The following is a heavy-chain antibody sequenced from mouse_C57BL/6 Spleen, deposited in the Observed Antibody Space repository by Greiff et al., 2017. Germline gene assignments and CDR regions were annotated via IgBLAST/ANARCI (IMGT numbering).Heavy chain of an antibody. V-gene: IGHV6-6*01. CDR2: IRNKANNPAT. CDR1: GFTFSDAW. J-gene: IGHJ2*01. CDR3: TRPLHEGY. Sequence: EVKLEESGGGLVQPGGSMKLSCAASGFTFSDAWMDWVRQSPEKGLEWVAEIRNKANNPATYYAESVKGRFTISRDDSKSSVYLQMNSLRAEDTGIYYCTRPLHEGYWGQGTTLTVSS. D-gene: IGHD2-10*01.